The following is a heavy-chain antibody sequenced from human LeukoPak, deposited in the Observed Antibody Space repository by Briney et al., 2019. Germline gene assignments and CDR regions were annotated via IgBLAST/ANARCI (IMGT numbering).Heavy chain of an antibody. D-gene: IGHD3-10*01. CDR3: ARRATGNGSGSYYVDY. Sequence: SETLSLTCTVSGGSISSSSYYWGWIRQPPGEGLEWIGSIYYSGSTYYNPSLKSRVTISVDTSKNQFSLKLTSVTAADTALYYCARRATGNGSGSYYVDYWGQGTLVTVSS. V-gene: IGHV4-39*01. CDR1: GGSISSSSYY. CDR2: IYYSGST. J-gene: IGHJ4*02.